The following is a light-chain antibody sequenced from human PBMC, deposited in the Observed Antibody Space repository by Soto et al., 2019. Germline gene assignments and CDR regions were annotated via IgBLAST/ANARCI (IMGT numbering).Light chain of an antibody. J-gene: IGKJ4*01. CDR1: QSLLFKSDNNNY. Sequence: DIVMSQSPDSLAVSLGERATINCKSSQSLLFKSDNNNYLAWYQQKPGQPPQLLIYWASTRESGVPHRFGGSGSGTDFTLTISDLQAEDVAIYYCQQYYTTVPTFGGGTTVEIK. CDR2: WAS. V-gene: IGKV4-1*01. CDR3: QQYYTTVPT.